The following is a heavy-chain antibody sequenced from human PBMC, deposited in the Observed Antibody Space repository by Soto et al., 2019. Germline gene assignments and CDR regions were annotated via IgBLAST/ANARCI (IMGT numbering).Heavy chain of an antibody. J-gene: IGHJ4*02. Sequence: ASVKVSCKVSGYTLTELSMHWVRQAPGKGLEWMGGFDPEDGETIYAQKFQGRVTMTEDTSTDTAYMELSSLRSEDTAVYYCATPKRYCSGGSCFFGVFDYWGQRTLVTVSS. CDR3: ATPKRYCSGGSCFFGVFDY. CDR1: GYTLTELS. CDR2: FDPEDGET. V-gene: IGHV1-24*01. D-gene: IGHD2-15*01.